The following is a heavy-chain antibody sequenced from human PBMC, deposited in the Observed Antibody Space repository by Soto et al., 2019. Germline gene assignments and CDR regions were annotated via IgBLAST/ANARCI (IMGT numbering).Heavy chain of an antibody. Sequence: SETLSLTCAVSGGSISSSNWWSWVRQPPGKGLEWIGEIYHSGSTNYNPSLKSRVTISVDKSKNQFSLKLSSVTAADTAGYYCARGRDHGDYWYYCDYWGQGTLVTVSS. CDR3: ARGRDHGDYWYYCDY. CDR1: GGSISSSNW. CDR2: IYHSGST. D-gene: IGHD4-17*01. V-gene: IGHV4-4*02. J-gene: IGHJ4*02.